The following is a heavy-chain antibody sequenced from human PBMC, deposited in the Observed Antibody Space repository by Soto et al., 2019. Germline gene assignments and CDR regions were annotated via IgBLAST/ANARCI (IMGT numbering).Heavy chain of an antibody. CDR2: IYYSGST. CDR3: ARIWLLRYFDY. D-gene: IGHD3-22*01. V-gene: IGHV4-61*01. J-gene: IGHJ4*02. CDR1: GGSVSSGSYY. Sequence: SETLSLTCTVSGGSVSSGSYYWSWIRQPPGKGLEWIGYIYYSGSTNYNPSLKSRVTISVDTSKNQFSLKLSSVTAADTAVYYCARIWLLRYFDYWGQGTLVTVSS.